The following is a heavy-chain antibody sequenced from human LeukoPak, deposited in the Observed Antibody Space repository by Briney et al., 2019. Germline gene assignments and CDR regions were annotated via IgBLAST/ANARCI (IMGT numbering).Heavy chain of an antibody. D-gene: IGHD1-26*01. V-gene: IGHV4-4*09. CDR2: IYTSGGT. CDR3: ARAHSGSFYFDY. Sequence: PSETLSLTCIVSGGSIGSDSYWGWFRQPPGKGLEWIGYIYTSGGTNYSPSLKSRVTVSVDTSKNQFSLKLRSVTPEDTAVYYCARAHSGSFYFDYWGQGTLVTVSS. J-gene: IGHJ4*02. CDR1: GGSIGSDSY.